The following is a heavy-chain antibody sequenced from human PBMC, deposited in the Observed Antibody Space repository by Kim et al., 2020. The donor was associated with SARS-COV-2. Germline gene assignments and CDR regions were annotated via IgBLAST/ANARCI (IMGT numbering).Heavy chain of an antibody. CDR1: GFTFISHG. D-gene: IGHD2-8*02. CDR3: ANRDCTGGSCFFDY. CDR2: TTAGGEAT. Sequence: GGSLRLSCAASGFTFISHGMNWVRQAPGEGLEWVSATTAGGEATYYLDSVKGRFTISKDNSRNTLYLQMNSLRAEDTAVYYCANRDCTGGSCFFDYWGQGTLVTVSS. V-gene: IGHV3-23*01. J-gene: IGHJ4*02.